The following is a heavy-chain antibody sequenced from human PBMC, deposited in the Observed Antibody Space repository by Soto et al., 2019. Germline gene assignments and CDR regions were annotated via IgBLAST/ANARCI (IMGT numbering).Heavy chain of an antibody. Sequence: QVQLVQSGAEVKKPGSSVKVSCKASGGTFSSYAISWVRQAPGQGLEWMGGIIPIFGTANYAQKFQGRVTTTSEESPSTVYMELSTLRAEDTAVYSCARESRYCSGGSCYFLPGIDYWGQGSLVTVSS. J-gene: IGHJ4*02. CDR3: ARESRYCSGGSCYFLPGIDY. V-gene: IGHV1-69*05. CDR1: GGTFSSYA. D-gene: IGHD2-15*01. CDR2: IIPIFGTA.